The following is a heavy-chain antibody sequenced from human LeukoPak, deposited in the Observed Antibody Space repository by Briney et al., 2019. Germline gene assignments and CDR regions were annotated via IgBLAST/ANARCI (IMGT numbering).Heavy chain of an antibody. CDR3: ARTMVRVNWFDP. CDR2: INHSGST. CDR1: GGSFSGYY. D-gene: IGHD3-10*01. Sequence: ETLSLTCAVYGGSFSGYYWSWIRQPPGKGLEWIGEINHSGSTNYNPSLKSRVTISVDTSKNQFSLKLSSVTAADTAVYYCARTMVRVNWFDPWGQGTLVTVSS. V-gene: IGHV4-34*01. J-gene: IGHJ5*02.